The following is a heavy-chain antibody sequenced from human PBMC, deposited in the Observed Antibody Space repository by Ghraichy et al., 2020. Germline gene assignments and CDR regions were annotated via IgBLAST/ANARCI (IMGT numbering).Heavy chain of an antibody. CDR1: GGSISSGGYF. V-gene: IGHV4-39*01. J-gene: IGHJ4*02. CDR2: FYYSVNT. Sequence: SETLSLTCTVSGGSISSGGYFWGWIRQPPGKGLEWIGSFYYSVNTFHNPSLKSRVTISVDASKNQFSLELSAVTAADTAGYYCARGMLQRGYDWGYCFDYWGQGSLVTVSS. CDR3: ARGMLQRGYDWGYCFDY. D-gene: IGHD3-16*01.